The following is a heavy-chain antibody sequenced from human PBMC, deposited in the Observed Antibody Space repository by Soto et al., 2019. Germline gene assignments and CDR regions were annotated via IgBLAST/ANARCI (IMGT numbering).Heavy chain of an antibody. CDR3: ARDPDNWFDP. J-gene: IGHJ5*02. Sequence: SQTLSLTCVISGDSVSSNSAAWNWIRQSPSRGLEWLGRTYYRSKWYYDYAVSMRSRITINSDTSKNQFSLQLTSVTLEDTAVYFCARDPDNWFDPWGQGSLVTVSS. CDR1: GDSVSSNSAA. V-gene: IGHV6-1*01. CDR2: TYYRSKWYY.